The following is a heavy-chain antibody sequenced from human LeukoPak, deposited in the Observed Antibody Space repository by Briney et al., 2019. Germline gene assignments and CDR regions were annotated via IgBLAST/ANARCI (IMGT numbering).Heavy chain of an antibody. CDR2: INPNSGGT. V-gene: IGHV1-2*02. J-gene: IGHJ4*02. Sequence: ASVKVSCKAFGYSFTGYYMHRVRQAPGQGLEWMGWINPNSGGTNYAQKFQGRVTMTRDTSISTAYMELSRLRSDDTAVYYCARDIVRPYGSGSTSYDYWGQGTLVTVSS. CDR1: GYSFTGYY. CDR3: ARDIVRPYGSGSTSYDY. D-gene: IGHD3-10*01.